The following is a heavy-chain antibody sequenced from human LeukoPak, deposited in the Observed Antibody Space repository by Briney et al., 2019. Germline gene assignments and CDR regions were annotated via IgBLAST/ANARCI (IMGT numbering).Heavy chain of an antibody. Sequence: PSETLSLTCTVSGGSLSTYYWSWIRQAPGKGLEWIGFIYYTGSTNYNPSLKSRVTISVDTSKNQFSLKLSSVTAADTAVYYCARLWFGESTKNWFDPWGQGTLVTVSS. CDR1: GGSLSTYY. CDR2: IYYTGST. D-gene: IGHD3-10*01. J-gene: IGHJ5*02. V-gene: IGHV4-59*12. CDR3: ARLWFGESTKNWFDP.